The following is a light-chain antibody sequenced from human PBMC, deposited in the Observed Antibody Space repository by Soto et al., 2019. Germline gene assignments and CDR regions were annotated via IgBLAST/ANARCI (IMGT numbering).Light chain of an antibody. J-gene: IGLJ1*01. V-gene: IGLV1-51*01. CDR1: NSNIGNNY. Sequence: QSVLTQPPSVSAAPGQKVTISCSGSNSNIGNNYVSWYQQLPGTAPKLLIYDNSNRPSGIPDRFSGSKSGTSATLGITGLQTGDEAEYYCGTWDSSLSAYVFGTGTKLTVL. CDR3: GTWDSSLSAYV. CDR2: DNS.